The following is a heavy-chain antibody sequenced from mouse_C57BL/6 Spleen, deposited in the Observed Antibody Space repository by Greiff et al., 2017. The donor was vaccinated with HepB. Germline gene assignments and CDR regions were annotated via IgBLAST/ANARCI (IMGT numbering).Heavy chain of an antibody. CDR1: GYTFTSYW. V-gene: IGHV1-69*01. J-gene: IGHJ4*01. Sequence: QVQLQQPGAELVMPGASVKLSCKASGYTFTSYWMHWVKQRPGQGLEWIGEIDPSDSYTNYNQKFKGKSTLTVDKSSSTAYMQLSSLTSEDSAVYYCAWATMVTTRSMDYWGQGTSVTVSS. D-gene: IGHD2-2*01. CDR2: IDPSDSYT. CDR3: AWATMVTTRSMDY.